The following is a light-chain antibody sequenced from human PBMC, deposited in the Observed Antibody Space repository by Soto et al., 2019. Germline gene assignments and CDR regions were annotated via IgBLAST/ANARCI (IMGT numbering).Light chain of an antibody. CDR2: AAS. CDR1: QSISSY. CDR3: QQSYSTPLYT. V-gene: IGKV1-39*01. Sequence: DIQMTQSPSSLSASVGDRVTITCRASQSISSYLNWYQQKPGNAPKLLLYAASTLQSGVPSRFSGSGSGTDFTLTISSLQPEDFATYYCQQSYSTPLYTFGQGTKLEIK. J-gene: IGKJ2*01.